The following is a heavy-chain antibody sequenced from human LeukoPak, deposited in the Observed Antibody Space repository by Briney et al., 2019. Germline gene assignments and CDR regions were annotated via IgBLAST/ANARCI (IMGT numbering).Heavy chain of an antibody. V-gene: IGHV3-66*04. CDR2: IFRGDDT. D-gene: IGHD3-10*01. Sequence: GGSLRLSCAASGFIVSQNYTSWVRQAPGKGLEWVSVIFRGDDTNYVDSVKGRFTIFRDNSKNTLYLQMNSLTAEDTAVYYCARHVWFGEHNGHENWFDPWGQGTLVIVSS. CDR1: GFIVSQNY. J-gene: IGHJ5*02. CDR3: ARHVWFGEHNGHENWFDP.